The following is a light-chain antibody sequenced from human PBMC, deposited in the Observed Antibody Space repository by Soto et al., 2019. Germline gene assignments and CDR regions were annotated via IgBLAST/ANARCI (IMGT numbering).Light chain of an antibody. J-gene: IGLJ1*01. V-gene: IGLV2-14*01. Sequence: QSVLTQPASVSGSPGQSITISCTGTSSDGGGYNYVSWYQQYPGKAPRVMIYEVSNRPSGVSNRFSGSKSGNTASLTISGLQAEDEADYYCSSYTSSSTLNFVFGTGTKLTVL. CDR1: SSDGGGYNY. CDR3: SSYTSSSTLNFV. CDR2: EVS.